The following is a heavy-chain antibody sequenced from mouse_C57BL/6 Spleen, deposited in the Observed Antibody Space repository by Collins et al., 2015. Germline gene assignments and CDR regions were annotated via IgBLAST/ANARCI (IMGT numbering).Heavy chain of an antibody. J-gene: IGHJ2*01. CDR1: GFTFSDYG. CDR3: ARPGGYSGYYFDY. D-gene: IGHD2-3*01. CDR2: ISSGSSTI. Sequence: EVQLVESGGGLVKPGGSLKLSCAASGFTFSDYGMHWVRQAPEKGLEWVAYISSGSSTIYYADTVKGRFTISRDNAKNTLFLQMTSLRSEDTAMYYCARPGGYSGYYFDYWGQGTTLTVSS. V-gene: IGHV5-17*01.